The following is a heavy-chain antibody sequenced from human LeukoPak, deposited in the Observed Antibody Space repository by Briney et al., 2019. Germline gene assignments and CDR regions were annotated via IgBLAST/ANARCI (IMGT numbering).Heavy chain of an antibody. Sequence: PGGSLRLSCAASGFTFTSSGTHWGRQGPGKGLEGVAVIWYDGSNKYYADSVKGRFTISRDNSKNTLYLQMNSLRAEDTAVYYCARLGDAFDIWGQGTMVTVSS. D-gene: IGHD1-26*01. CDR2: IWYDGSNK. CDR3: ARLGDAFDI. CDR1: GFTFTSSG. J-gene: IGHJ3*02. V-gene: IGHV3-33*01.